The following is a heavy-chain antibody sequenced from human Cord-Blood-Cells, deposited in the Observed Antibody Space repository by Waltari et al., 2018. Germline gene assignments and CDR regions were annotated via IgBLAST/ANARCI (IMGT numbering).Heavy chain of an antibody. CDR2: IYYSGST. CDR3: ATPYRWFGELWGWFDP. J-gene: IGHJ5*02. CDR1: GGSISSSSYS. V-gene: IGHV4-39*01. D-gene: IGHD3-10*01. Sequence: QLQLQESGPGLVKPSETLSLTCTVSGGSISSSSYSWGWIRQPPGKGLEWIGSIYYSGSTYYNPSLKSRVTISVDTSKNQFSLKLSSVTAADTAVYYCATPYRWFGELWGWFDPWGQGTLVTVSS.